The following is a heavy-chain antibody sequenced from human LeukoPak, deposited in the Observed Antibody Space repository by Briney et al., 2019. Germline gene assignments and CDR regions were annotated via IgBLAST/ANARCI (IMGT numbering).Heavy chain of an antibody. D-gene: IGHD5-24*01. CDR3: ARNQDGYANFDY. CDR2: IYYSGTT. J-gene: IGHJ4*02. CDR1: GGSISSGDNY. Sequence: SETLSLTCTVSGGSISSGDNYWSWIRQPPGEGLEWIGYIYYSGTTFYNPSLKSRPTISVDTSKNQFSLKVSSVTAADTAVYYCARNQDGYANFDYWGQGTLVTVSS. V-gene: IGHV4-30-4*01.